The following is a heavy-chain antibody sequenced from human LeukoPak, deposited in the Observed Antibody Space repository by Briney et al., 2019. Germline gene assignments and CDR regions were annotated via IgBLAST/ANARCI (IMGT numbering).Heavy chain of an antibody. CDR1: GGSISSYF. V-gene: IGHV4-59*01. J-gene: IGHJ2*01. Sequence: SETLSLTCTVSGGSISSYFWSWIRQPPGKGLEWIGYIYYSGSSNYNPSLKSRVAISVDTSKNQLSLKLRSVTAADTAVYYCASQIGTGTSTFHFDLWGRGTLVTVSS. CDR3: ASQIGTGTSTFHFDL. CDR2: IYYSGSS. D-gene: IGHD2-2*01.